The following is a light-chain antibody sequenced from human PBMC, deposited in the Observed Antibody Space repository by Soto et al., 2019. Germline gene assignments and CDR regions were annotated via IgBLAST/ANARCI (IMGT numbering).Light chain of an antibody. CDR2: GAS. CDR1: QSVSSSY. CDR3: QQYGSSP. Sequence: EIVLTQSPGTLSLSPGERATLSCRASQSVSSSYLAWYQQKPGQAPRLLIYGASSRATGIPDRLSGSGSGTDFTLTICRLEHEDFAVYYCQQYGSSPFGQGTRREIK. J-gene: IGKJ5*01. V-gene: IGKV3-20*01.